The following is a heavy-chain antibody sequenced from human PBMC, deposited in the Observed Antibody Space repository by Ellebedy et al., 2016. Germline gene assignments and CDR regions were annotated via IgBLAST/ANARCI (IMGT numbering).Heavy chain of an antibody. Sequence: GESLKISCAASGFGFSLYGMHWVRQAPGKGLEWVSVISGSSITEYYADSVKGRFTISRDNSKNTVYLQMNSLRVDDTAIYYCAKEGSGFGESFMGRYVWGQGTTVIVSS. V-gene: IGHV3-23*01. J-gene: IGHJ6*02. CDR3: AKEGSGFGESFMGRYV. D-gene: IGHD3-10*01. CDR2: ISGSSITE. CDR1: GFGFSLYG.